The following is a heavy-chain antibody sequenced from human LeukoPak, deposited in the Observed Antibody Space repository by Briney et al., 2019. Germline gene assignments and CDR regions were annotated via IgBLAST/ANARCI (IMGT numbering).Heavy chain of an antibody. Sequence: GGSLRLSCAASGFTFSRFWMHWVRHAPGKGLVWVARTSSDGSSTVYADSVKGRFTISRDNAKKTLYLQMNSLRAEDTAIYYCARDSDAGFDYWGQGTLVTVSS. CDR1: GFTFSRFW. CDR3: ARDSDAGFDY. V-gene: IGHV3-74*01. CDR2: TSSDGSST. J-gene: IGHJ4*02.